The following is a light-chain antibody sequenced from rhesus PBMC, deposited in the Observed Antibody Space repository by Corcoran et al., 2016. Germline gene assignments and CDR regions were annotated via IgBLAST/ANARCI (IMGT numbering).Light chain of an antibody. V-gene: IGKV3-24*01. CDR2: GAS. CDR3: LRSRNWPRT. Sequence: EIVMTQSPATLALSPGESATLSCRASQRVSSFLAGYQQKPGKAPRPLIYGASRRAPGVPERFSGSGSGTSFTLTISSLEPEDGGLYFCLRSRNWPRTFGRGTKVEIK. CDR1: QRVSSF. J-gene: IGKJ1*01.